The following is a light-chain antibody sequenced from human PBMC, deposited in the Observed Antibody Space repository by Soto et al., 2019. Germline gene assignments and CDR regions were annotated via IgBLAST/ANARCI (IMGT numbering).Light chain of an antibody. CDR3: QQFDDSVT. CDR1: HSFSRTY. CDR2: GAS. V-gene: IGKV3-20*01. J-gene: IGKJ5*01. Sequence: EIVLTQSPGTLSLSPGERATLSCRASHSFSRTYLAWYQQKPGQAPRLLIFGASDRATGTPDRFSGSGSGTDFTLTISRLEPEDSAVYYCQQFDDSVTFGQGTRLEI.